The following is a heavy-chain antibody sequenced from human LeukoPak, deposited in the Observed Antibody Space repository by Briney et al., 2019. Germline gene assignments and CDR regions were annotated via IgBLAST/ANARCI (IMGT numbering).Heavy chain of an antibody. D-gene: IGHD3-3*01. CDR2: IYYSGST. Sequence: GSLRLSCAVSGLTFSSYAMPWIRQPPGKGLEWIGYIYYSGSTNYNPSLKSRVTISVDTSKNQFSLKLSSVTAADTAVYYCARGGYDFWSGYYMGFDYWGQGTLVTVSS. CDR3: ARGGYDFWSGYYMGFDY. CDR1: GLTFSSYA. J-gene: IGHJ4*02. V-gene: IGHV4-59*08.